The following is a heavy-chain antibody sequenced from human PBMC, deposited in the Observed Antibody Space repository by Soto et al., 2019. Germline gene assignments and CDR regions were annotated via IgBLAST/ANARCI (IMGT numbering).Heavy chain of an antibody. CDR3: LRESLLRLGELSLVESFGV. Sequence: GGSLRLSCAASGFTLRSYAMNWVREAPGKGLELLSSISSTGSDIYYAESVKGRFTISRDNARNLFYLQINCLRLDDTAMYSCLRESLLRLGELSLVESFGVWGQVTTVTVSS. J-gene: IGHJ3*01. CDR1: GFTLRSYA. D-gene: IGHD1-26*01. V-gene: IGHV3-21*01. CDR2: ISSTGSDI.